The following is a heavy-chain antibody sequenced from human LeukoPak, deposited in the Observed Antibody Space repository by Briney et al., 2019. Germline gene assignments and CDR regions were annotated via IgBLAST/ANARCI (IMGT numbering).Heavy chain of an antibody. CDR3: ARGGSGSYDYYYYYMDV. Sequence: ASVKVSCKASGYTFTGYYMHWVRQAPGQGLEWMGWINPNSGGTNYAQKFQGRVTMTRDTSISTAYMELSRLRSDDTAVYYCARGGSGSYDYYYYYMDVWGKGTTVTVSS. J-gene: IGHJ6*03. D-gene: IGHD3-10*01. CDR1: GYTFTGYY. CDR2: INPNSGGT. V-gene: IGHV1-2*02.